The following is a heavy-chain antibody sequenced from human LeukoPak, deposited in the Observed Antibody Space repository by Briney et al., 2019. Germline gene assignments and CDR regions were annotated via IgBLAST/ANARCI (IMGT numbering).Heavy chain of an antibody. D-gene: IGHD3-9*01. CDR2: IYPGDSDT. Sequence: GESLKISCKGSGYSFTSYWIGWVRQMPGKGLEWMGIIYPGDSDTRYSPSFQGQVTISADKSISTAYLQWSSLKASDTAMYYCARQSYDILTGYPDAFDIWGQGTMVTVSS. V-gene: IGHV5-51*01. CDR3: ARQSYDILTGYPDAFDI. CDR1: GYSFTSYW. J-gene: IGHJ3*02.